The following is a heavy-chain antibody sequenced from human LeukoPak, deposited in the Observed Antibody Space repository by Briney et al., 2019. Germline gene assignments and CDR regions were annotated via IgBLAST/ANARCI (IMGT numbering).Heavy chain of an antibody. Sequence: GTSVKVSCKASGFTFTSSAVQWVRQARGQRLEWIGWIVVGSGNTNYAQKFQERVTITRDMSTSTAYMELSSLRSEDTAVYYCARDGELLRYGMDVWGQGTTVTVSS. V-gene: IGHV1-58*01. CDR2: IVVGSGNT. CDR3: ARDGELLRYGMDV. D-gene: IGHD1-26*01. CDR1: GFTFTSSA. J-gene: IGHJ6*02.